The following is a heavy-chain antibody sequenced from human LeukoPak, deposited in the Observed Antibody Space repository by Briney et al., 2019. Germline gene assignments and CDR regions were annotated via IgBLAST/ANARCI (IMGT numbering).Heavy chain of an antibody. J-gene: IGHJ4*02. Sequence: GGSLRLSCAASGFTFSNYWMHWVRQAPGKGLEWVANINLDGREKYYVDSVKGRFTISRDNAKNSLYLQMNSLRAEDTAVYYCARAGRGAAGTDYWGQGTLVTVSS. CDR1: GFTFSNYW. CDR3: ARAGRGAAGTDY. CDR2: INLDGREK. V-gene: IGHV3-7*01. D-gene: IGHD6-13*01.